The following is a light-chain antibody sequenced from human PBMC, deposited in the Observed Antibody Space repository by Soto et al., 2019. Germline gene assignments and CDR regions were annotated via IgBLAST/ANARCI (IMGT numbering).Light chain of an antibody. Sequence: LVLTQSPGPLSLSPGERGTLSCRASHSVANKYLAXXQKKHXXXPSXVXXXXSNRAHXVPARFSGSGSGTDFTLTISRLEPEDFAVYYCQQRSNWPRTLGHGTKGDI. CDR3: QQRSNWPRT. J-gene: IGKJ1*01. CDR1: HSVANKY. CDR2: XXS. V-gene: IGKV3D-20*02.